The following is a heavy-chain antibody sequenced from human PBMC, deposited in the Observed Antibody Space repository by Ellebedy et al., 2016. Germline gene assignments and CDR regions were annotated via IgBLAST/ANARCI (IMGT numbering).Heavy chain of an antibody. V-gene: IGHV3-30-3*01. CDR2: ISYDGSNK. CDR3: ARDRCFSSSCAPNYYYNGMDV. Sequence: GGSLRLSXAASGFTFSSYAMHWVRQAPGKGLEWVAVISYDGSNKYYADSVKGRFSISRDNSKNTLYLQMNSLRAEDTAVYYCARDRCFSSSCAPNYYYNGMDVWGLGTTVTVSS. D-gene: IGHD2-2*01. CDR1: GFTFSSYA. J-gene: IGHJ6*02.